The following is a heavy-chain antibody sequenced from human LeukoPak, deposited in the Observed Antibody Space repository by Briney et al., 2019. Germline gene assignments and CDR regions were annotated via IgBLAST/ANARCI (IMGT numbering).Heavy chain of an antibody. J-gene: IGHJ4*02. CDR1: GYTLTELS. Sequence: ASVKVSCKVSGYTLTELSMHWVRQAPGKGLEWIGSFDPEDGEKIYAQKFQGRVTMTEDTSTDTAYMELSSLRSEDTAVYYCATDQGIHRQPPGWWGQGTLVTVSS. V-gene: IGHV1-24*01. CDR2: FDPEDGEK. D-gene: IGHD2-15*01. CDR3: ATDQGIHRQPPGW.